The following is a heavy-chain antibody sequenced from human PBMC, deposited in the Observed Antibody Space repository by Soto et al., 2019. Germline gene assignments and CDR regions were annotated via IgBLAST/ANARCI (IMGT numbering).Heavy chain of an antibody. Sequence: GESLKISCKGSGYSFTSYWIGWVRQMPGKGLEWMGIIYPGDSDTRYSPSFQGQVTISADKSISTAYLQWSSLKASDTAMYYCARGKVDCSGGSCFYYFDYWGQGTLVTVSS. CDR1: GYSFTSYW. V-gene: IGHV5-51*01. CDR3: ARGKVDCSGGSCFYYFDY. CDR2: IYPGDSDT. J-gene: IGHJ4*02. D-gene: IGHD2-15*01.